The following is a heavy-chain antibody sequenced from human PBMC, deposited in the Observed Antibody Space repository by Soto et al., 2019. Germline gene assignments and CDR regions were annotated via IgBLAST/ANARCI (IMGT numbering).Heavy chain of an antibody. J-gene: IGHJ4*02. Sequence: GGSRRLSCAASGFTFSSYWMHWVRQAPGKGLEWVSIINSSGSTYYADSVKGRFTISRDNAKNTLYLQMNSLRAEDTAVYYCARSQYSSSPYAADYWGQGTLVTVSS. CDR3: ARSQYSSSPYAADY. CDR2: INSSGST. V-gene: IGHV3-66*01. CDR1: GFTFSSYW. D-gene: IGHD6-6*01.